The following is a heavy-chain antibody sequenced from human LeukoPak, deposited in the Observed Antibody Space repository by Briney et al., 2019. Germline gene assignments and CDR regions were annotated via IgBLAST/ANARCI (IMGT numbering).Heavy chain of an antibody. CDR2: IYPGDSDT. Sequence: GESLKISCKGSGYSFTSYWIGWVRQMPGKGLEWMGIIYPGDSDTRYSPSFQGQVTISADKSISTAYLQWSSLKASDTAMYYCATQYNWNWHRGYYYGMDVWGQGTTVTVSS. D-gene: IGHD1-7*01. CDR3: ATQYNWNWHRGYYYGMDV. V-gene: IGHV5-51*01. CDR1: GYSFTSYW. J-gene: IGHJ6*02.